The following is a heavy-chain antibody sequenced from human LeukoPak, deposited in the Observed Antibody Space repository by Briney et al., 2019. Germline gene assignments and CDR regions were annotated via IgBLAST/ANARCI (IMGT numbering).Heavy chain of an antibody. CDR2: IYRGGST. V-gene: IGHV3-53*01. J-gene: IGHJ4*02. Sequence: GGSLRLSCAASGFTVSSNYMSWVRQAPGKGLEWVSVIYRGGSTYYADSVKGRFTISRDNSKSTLYLQMNSLRAEDTAVYYCASAHLDGSGSYYMDHWGQGTLVTVSS. CDR3: ASAHLDGSGSYYMDH. CDR1: GFTVSSNY. D-gene: IGHD3-10*01.